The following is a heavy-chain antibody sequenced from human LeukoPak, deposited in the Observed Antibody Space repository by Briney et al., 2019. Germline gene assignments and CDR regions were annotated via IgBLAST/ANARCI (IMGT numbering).Heavy chain of an antibody. Sequence: SVKVSCKASGYTFTSYYMHWVRQAPGQGLEWMGRIIPIFGIANCAQKFQGRVTITADKSTSTAYMELSSLRSEDTAVYYCARESDYDHWFDPWGQGTLVTVSS. CDR2: IIPIFGIA. V-gene: IGHV1-69*04. J-gene: IGHJ5*02. CDR3: ARESDYDHWFDP. D-gene: IGHD5-12*01. CDR1: GYTFTSYY.